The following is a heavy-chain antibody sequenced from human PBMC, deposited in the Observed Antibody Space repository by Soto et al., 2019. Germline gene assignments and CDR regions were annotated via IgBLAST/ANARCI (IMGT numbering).Heavy chain of an antibody. J-gene: IGHJ4*02. D-gene: IGHD6-19*01. V-gene: IGHV3-21*01. CDR2: ISSSSSYI. CDR1: GFTFSSYS. Sequence: EVQLVESGGGLVKPGGSLRLSCAASGFTFSSYSMNWVRQAPGKGLEWVSSISSSSSYIYYADSVKGRFTISRDNAKNSLYLQMNSLRAEDTAVYYCARDRRGSGWDPFDYWGQGTLVTVSS. CDR3: ARDRRGSGWDPFDY.